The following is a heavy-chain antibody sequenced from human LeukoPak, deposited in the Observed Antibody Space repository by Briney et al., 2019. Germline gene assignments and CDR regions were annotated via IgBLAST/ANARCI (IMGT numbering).Heavy chain of an antibody. CDR3: ARVHYYDSSGYYL. CDR1: GFTFSSYS. Sequence: GGSLRLSCAASGFTFSSYSMNWVRQAPGKGLEWVSSISSSSSYVYYADSVKGRFTISRDNAKNSLYLQMNSLRAEDTAVYYCARVHYYDSSGYYLWGQGTLVTVSS. D-gene: IGHD3-22*01. V-gene: IGHV3-21*01. CDR2: ISSSSSYV. J-gene: IGHJ5*02.